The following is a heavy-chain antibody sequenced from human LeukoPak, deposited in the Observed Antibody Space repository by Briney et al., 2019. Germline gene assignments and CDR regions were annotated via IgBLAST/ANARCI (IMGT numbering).Heavy chain of an antibody. CDR3: AKDSLYCGGGSCSFDP. J-gene: IGHJ5*02. CDR1: GFTFSSYW. Sequence: GGSLRLSCAASGFTFSSYWMSWVRQAPGKGLEWVSAISGSGGSTYYADSVKGRFTISRDNSKNTLYLQMSSLRAEDTAVYYCAKDSLYCGGGSCSFDPWGQGTLVTVSS. D-gene: IGHD2-15*01. V-gene: IGHV3-23*01. CDR2: ISGSGGST.